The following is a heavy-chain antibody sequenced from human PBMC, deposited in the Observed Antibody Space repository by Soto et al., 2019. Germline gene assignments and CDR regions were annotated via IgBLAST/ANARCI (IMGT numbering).Heavy chain of an antibody. D-gene: IGHD3-16*02. CDR3: AKALGELSPESYDY. CDR1: GFTFSSYG. Sequence: QVQLVESRGGLVQPGRSLRLSCAASGFTFSSYGMHWVRQAPGKGLEWVAVISYDGSDKYYADSVKGRFTISRDNSKNTLNLQMNSLIADDTAVYYCAKALGELSPESYDYWGQGTLITVSS. CDR2: ISYDGSDK. V-gene: IGHV3-30*18. J-gene: IGHJ4*02.